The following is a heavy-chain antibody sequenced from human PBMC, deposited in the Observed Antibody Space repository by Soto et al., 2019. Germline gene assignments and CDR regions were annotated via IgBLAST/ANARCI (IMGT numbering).Heavy chain of an antibody. Sequence: GGSLRLSCSASGFTFSDYYMSWIRQAPGKGLEWVSYISSSGSTIYYADSVKGRFTISRDNAKNSLYLQMNSLRAEDTAVYYCARVWGGLLDYYYGMDVWGQWTTVTVAS. J-gene: IGHJ6*02. CDR1: GFTFSDYY. D-gene: IGHD2-8*02. CDR3: ARVWGGLLDYYYGMDV. CDR2: ISSSGSTI. V-gene: IGHV3-11*01.